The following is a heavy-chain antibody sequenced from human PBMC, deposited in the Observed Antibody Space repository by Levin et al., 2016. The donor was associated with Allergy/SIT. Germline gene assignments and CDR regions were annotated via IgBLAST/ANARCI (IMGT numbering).Heavy chain of an antibody. CDR1: GGTFSSYA. D-gene: IGHD2-15*01. Sequence: SVKVSCKASGGTFSSYAISWVRQAPGQGLEWMGGIIPIFGTANYAQKFQGRVTITVDESTSTAYMELSSLRSEDTAVYYCARGCSGGSCYSPYYYYYGMDVWGQGTTVTVSS. CDR3: ARGCSGGSCYSPYYYYYGMDV. V-gene: IGHV1-69*13. J-gene: IGHJ6*02. CDR2: IIPIFGTA.